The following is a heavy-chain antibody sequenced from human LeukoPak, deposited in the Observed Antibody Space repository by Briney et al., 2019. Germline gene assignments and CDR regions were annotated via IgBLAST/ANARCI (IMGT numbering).Heavy chain of an antibody. J-gene: IGHJ4*02. CDR1: GFTFSSFA. V-gene: IGHV3-23*01. D-gene: IGHD2-2*01. CDR3: AKVGCSVSCHCDY. CDR2: IGAGGSKT. Sequence: GGSLRLSCAASGFTFSSFAMSWVRQAPGKGLEWVSIIGAGGSKTYYADSVKGRFTVSRDNSKNTLYLQMNSLRAEDTAVYYCAKVGCSVSCHCDYWGQGTLVTVSS.